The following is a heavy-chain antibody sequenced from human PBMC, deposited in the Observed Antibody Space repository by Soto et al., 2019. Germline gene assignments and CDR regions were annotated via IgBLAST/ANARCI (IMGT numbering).Heavy chain of an antibody. D-gene: IGHD3-3*01. CDR2: ISGSGGST. CDR1: VFTFSSYA. Sequence: PGGSLRLSCAASVFTFSSYAMSWVRQAPGKGLEWVSAISGSGGSTYYADSVKGRFTISRDNSKNTLYLQMNSLRAEDTAVYYCAKSPYDFWSGYYTGWAAAAGNFDYWGQGTLVTVSS. CDR3: AKSPYDFWSGYYTGWAAAAGNFDY. V-gene: IGHV3-23*01. J-gene: IGHJ4*02.